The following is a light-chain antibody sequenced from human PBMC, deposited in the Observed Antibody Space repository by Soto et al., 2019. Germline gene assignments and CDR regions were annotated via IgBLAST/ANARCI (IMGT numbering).Light chain of an antibody. CDR1: QGIGSY. CDR3: QQLSSYPLT. Sequence: DIQRTPSPSTLSSSVADIFLITVLASQGIGSYLAWYQQKPGEAPKLLIFAASTLQSGVTSRFSGSGSGTDFTLTISSLHAEDFATYYCQQLSSYPLTFGRGTKVDIK. CDR2: AAS. J-gene: IGKJ4*01. V-gene: IGKV1-9*01.